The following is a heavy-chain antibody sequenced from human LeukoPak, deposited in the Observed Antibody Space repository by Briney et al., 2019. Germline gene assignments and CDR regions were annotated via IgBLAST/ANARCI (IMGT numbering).Heavy chain of an antibody. D-gene: IGHD4-17*01. Sequence: PSETLSLTCTVSGGSISGSNYYWGWVRQSPETGLEWIGSIIYSGTTHYDPSLRSRVTISVDTSKSQFSQRLTSVTAADTAVYYCARDFGDHRIDYWGQGTLVTVSS. V-gene: IGHV4-39*01. CDR2: IIYSGTT. CDR1: GGSISGSNYY. CDR3: ARDFGDHRIDY. J-gene: IGHJ4*02.